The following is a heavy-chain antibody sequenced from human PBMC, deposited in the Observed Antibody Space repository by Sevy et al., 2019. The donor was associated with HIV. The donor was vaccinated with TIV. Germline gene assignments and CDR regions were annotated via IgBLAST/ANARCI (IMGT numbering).Heavy chain of an antibody. V-gene: IGHV4-34*01. D-gene: IGHD5-18*01. CDR1: GGSFSGYY. J-gene: IGHJ4*02. CDR3: ANRGTIRGYSYGYVGFDY. CDR2: INHSGST. Sequence: SETLSLTCAVYGGSFSGYYWSWIRQPPGKGLEWIGEINHSGSTNYNPSLKSRVTISVDTSKNQFSLKLSSVTAADTAVYYCANRGTIRGYSYGYVGFDYWGQGTLVTVSS.